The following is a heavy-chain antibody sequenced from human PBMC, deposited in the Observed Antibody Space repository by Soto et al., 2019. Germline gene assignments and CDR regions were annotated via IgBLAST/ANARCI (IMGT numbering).Heavy chain of an antibody. Sequence: SETLSLTCAVYGGSFSGYYWSWIRQPPGKGLEWIGEINHSGSTNYNPSLKSRVTISVDTSKNQFSLKLSSVTAADTAVYYCARGRYSSGWGRAGYYYYYGMDVWGQGTTVTVSS. J-gene: IGHJ6*02. CDR1: GGSFSGYY. CDR2: INHSGST. V-gene: IGHV4-34*01. CDR3: ARGRYSSGWGRAGYYYYYGMDV. D-gene: IGHD6-19*01.